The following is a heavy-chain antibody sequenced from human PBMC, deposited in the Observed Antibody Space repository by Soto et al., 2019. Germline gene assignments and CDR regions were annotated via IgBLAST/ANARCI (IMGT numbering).Heavy chain of an antibody. D-gene: IGHD2-15*01. Sequence: GGSLRLSCAASGFTFSSHSMNWARQAPGKGLEWVSAVSANGGATYYADSVKGRFTISRDNSKDTLYLQMSALRDEDTALYYCARGNLSFDFDSWGRGTLVTVSS. CDR1: GFTFSSHS. J-gene: IGHJ4*02. V-gene: IGHV3-23*01. CDR3: ARGNLSFDFDS. CDR2: VSANGGAT.